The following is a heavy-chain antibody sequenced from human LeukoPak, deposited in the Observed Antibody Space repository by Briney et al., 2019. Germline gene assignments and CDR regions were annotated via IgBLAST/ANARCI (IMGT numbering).Heavy chain of an antibody. D-gene: IGHD2-15*01. CDR2: ISGSGGNK. CDR3: AKAGIVAARLWEFDR. V-gene: IGHV3-23*01. J-gene: IGHJ5*02. Sequence: GGSLRLSCGASGFTFSSYAMSWVRQAPGKGREWVSDISGSGGNKYYADSVKGRFTISRDNSKNTLYLQMNSLRAEDTAVYYCAKAGIVAARLWEFDRWGQGTLVTVSS. CDR1: GFTFSSYA.